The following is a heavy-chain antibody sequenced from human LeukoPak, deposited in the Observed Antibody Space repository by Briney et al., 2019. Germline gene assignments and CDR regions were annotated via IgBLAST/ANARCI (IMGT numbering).Heavy chain of an antibody. V-gene: IGHV3-48*01. D-gene: IGHD6-19*01. Sequence: GGSPRLSCAASGFTFSSYSMNWVRQAPGKGLEWVSYVSSSSSTIYYADSVKGRFTISRDNAKNSLYLQMNSLRAEDTAVYYCARGIAVADYWGQGTLVTVSS. CDR1: GFTFSSYS. J-gene: IGHJ4*02. CDR2: VSSSSSTI. CDR3: ARGIAVADY.